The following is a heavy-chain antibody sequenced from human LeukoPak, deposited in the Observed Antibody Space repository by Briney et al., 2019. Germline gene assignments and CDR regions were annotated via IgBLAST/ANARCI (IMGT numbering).Heavy chain of an antibody. Sequence: GGSLTLSCPASGFTFSSYAMSWLRQAPGKGLEWVAIIIASSGSTFYADSVKGRFTISRDNSKNTLYLQMNSLRVEDTAVYYCVKGGYDFVEVAYFDFWGQGTLVTVSS. D-gene: IGHD5-12*01. CDR2: IIASSGST. V-gene: IGHV3-23*01. CDR3: VKGGYDFVEVAYFDF. J-gene: IGHJ4*02. CDR1: GFTFSSYA.